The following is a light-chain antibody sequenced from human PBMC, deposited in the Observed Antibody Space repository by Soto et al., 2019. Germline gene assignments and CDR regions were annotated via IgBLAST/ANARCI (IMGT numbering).Light chain of an antibody. J-gene: IGLJ3*02. CDR2: SNN. V-gene: IGLV1-44*01. CDR3: AVWDDRLNGRL. Sequence: QSVLTQPPSASGTPGQRVTISCSGSSSNIGSNTVNWYQQLPGTAPKLLIYSNNQRPSGVPDRFSGSKSGTSASLAISGRQSEDEADYYCAVWDDRLNGRLFGGGTKLTVL. CDR1: SSNIGSNT.